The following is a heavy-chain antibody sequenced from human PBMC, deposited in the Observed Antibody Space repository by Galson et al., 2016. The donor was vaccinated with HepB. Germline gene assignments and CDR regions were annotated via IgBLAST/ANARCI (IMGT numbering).Heavy chain of an antibody. D-gene: IGHD6-13*01. V-gene: IGHV4-4*02. Sequence: SETLSLTCVVSGGSISIGNWYSWVRQPPGKGLEWIGEIHHSGNTNYNSSLKSRVAMSADKSKNQFSLKLSFVTAADTAMYYCARDSGVTAARTSFLFDSWGQGTLVTVSS. CDR2: IHHSGNT. CDR3: ARDSGVTAARTSFLFDS. CDR1: GGSISIGNW. J-gene: IGHJ4*02.